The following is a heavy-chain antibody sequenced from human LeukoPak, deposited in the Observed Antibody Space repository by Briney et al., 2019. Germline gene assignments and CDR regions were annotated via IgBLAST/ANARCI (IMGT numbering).Heavy chain of an antibody. V-gene: IGHV1-18*01. J-gene: IGHJ5*02. Sequence: GASVKVSFKASGYTFTSYGISWVRQAPGQGLEWMGWISAYNGNTNYAQKLQGRVTMTTDTSTSTAYMELRSLRSDDTAVYYCARVSSSSLDNRFDPWGQGTLVTVSS. D-gene: IGHD6-13*01. CDR1: GYTFTSYG. CDR3: ARVSSSSLDNRFDP. CDR2: ISAYNGNT.